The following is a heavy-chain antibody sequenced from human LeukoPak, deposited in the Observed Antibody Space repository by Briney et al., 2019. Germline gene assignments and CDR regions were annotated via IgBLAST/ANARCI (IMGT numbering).Heavy chain of an antibody. Sequence: SETLSLTCAVSGYSISSGYYWGWIRQPPGKGLEWIGSIYHSGCTYYNPSLKSRVTISVDTSKNQFSLKLSSVTAADTAVYYCASLRTRTRTTVYFDYWGQGTLVTVSS. V-gene: IGHV4-38-2*01. CDR2: IYHSGCT. J-gene: IGHJ4*02. D-gene: IGHD4-11*01. CDR1: GYSISSGYY. CDR3: ASLRTRTRTTVYFDY.